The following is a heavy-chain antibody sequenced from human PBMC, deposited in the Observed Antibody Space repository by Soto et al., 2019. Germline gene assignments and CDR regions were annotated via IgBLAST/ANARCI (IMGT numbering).Heavy chain of an antibody. V-gene: IGHV3-23*01. J-gene: IGHJ3*02. CDR3: AKDYLRYFDWLGAFDI. CDR1: GFTFSSYA. D-gene: IGHD3-9*01. CDR2: ISGSGGST. Sequence: GGSLRLSCAASGFTFSSYAMSWVRQAPGKGLEWVSAISGSGGSTYYADSVKGRFTISRDNSKNTLYLQMNSLRAEDTAVYYCAKDYLRYFDWLGAFDIWGQGTMVTVSS.